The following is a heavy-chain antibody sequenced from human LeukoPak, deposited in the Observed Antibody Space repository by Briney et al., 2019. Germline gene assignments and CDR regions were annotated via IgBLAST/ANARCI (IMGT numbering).Heavy chain of an antibody. Sequence: PSETLSLTCTVSGGSISSYYWSWIRQPPGKGLEWIGYIYYSGSTNYNPSLKSRVTISVDMSKNQFSLKLSSVTAADTAVYYCARIGYGAGYWGQGTLVTVTS. CDR2: IYYSGST. J-gene: IGHJ4*02. CDR3: ARIGYGAGY. D-gene: IGHD4-17*01. CDR1: GGSISSYY. V-gene: IGHV4-59*01.